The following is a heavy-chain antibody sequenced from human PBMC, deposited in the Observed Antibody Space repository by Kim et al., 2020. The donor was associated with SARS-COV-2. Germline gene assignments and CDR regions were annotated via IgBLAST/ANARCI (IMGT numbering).Heavy chain of an antibody. CDR2: ISAFNANT. J-gene: IGHJ4*02. D-gene: IGHD3-16*02. Sequence: ASVKVSCTASGYTFISYGISWVRQAPGEGLEWMGWISAFNANTNYAQKFQGRVIMTTDTATSTAYMELRSLRYDDTAVYYCARGTKYVWGSYRYMGYDYWGQGTLVTVPS. V-gene: IGHV1-18*01. CDR1: GYTFISYG. CDR3: ARGTKYVWGSYRYMGYDY.